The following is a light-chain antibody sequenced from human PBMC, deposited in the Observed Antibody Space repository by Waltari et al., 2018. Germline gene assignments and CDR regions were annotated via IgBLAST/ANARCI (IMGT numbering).Light chain of an antibody. V-gene: IGKV3-15*01. CDR2: GAS. CDR3: QQYDNWLGT. Sequence: EMVMTQSPATLSVFPGERATLSCRASQSIRSNLAWYQHKPGQAPRLLIYGASTRATGIPARFSDSGSGTEFTLTISSLQSEDFAVYFCQQYDNWLGTFGQGTKVEIK. CDR1: QSIRSN. J-gene: IGKJ1*01.